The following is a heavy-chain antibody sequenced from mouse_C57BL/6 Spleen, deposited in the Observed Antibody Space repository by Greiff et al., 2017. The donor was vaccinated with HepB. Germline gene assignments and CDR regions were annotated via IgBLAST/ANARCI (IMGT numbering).Heavy chain of an antibody. Sequence: EVQLVESGGGLVKPGGSLKLSCAASGFTFSDYGMHWVRQAPEKGLEWVAYISSGSSTIYYADTVKGRFTISRDNAKNTLFLQMTSLGSEDTAMYYCARQDYGSSYWYFDVWGTGTTVTVSS. CDR3: ARQDYGSSYWYFDV. V-gene: IGHV5-17*01. CDR1: GFTFSDYG. CDR2: ISSGSSTI. J-gene: IGHJ1*03. D-gene: IGHD1-1*01.